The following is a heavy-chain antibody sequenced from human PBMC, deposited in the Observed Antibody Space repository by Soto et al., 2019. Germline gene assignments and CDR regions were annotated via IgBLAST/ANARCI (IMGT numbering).Heavy chain of an antibody. V-gene: IGHV3-33*01. CDR3: ARDHYITIFGVVTDPRGQPYGMDV. CDR1: GFTFSSYG. CDR2: IWYDGSNK. Sequence: GGSLRLSCAASGFTFSSYGMHWVRQAPGKGLEWVAVIWYDGSNKYYADSVKGRFTISRDNSKNTLYLQMNSLRAEDTAVYYCARDHYITIFGVVTDPRGQPYGMDVWGQGTTVTVSS. J-gene: IGHJ6*02. D-gene: IGHD3-3*01.